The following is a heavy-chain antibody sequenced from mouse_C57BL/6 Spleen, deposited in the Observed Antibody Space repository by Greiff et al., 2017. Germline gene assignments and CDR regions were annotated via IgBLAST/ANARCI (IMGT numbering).Heavy chain of an antibody. CDR2: IHPNSGST. CDR1: GYTFTSYW. CDR3: ARRVTRYAMDY. V-gene: IGHV1-64*01. J-gene: IGHJ4*01. D-gene: IGHD2-13*01. Sequence: QVQLQQPGAELVKPGASVKLSCKASGYTFTSYWMHWVKQRPGQGLEWIGMIHPNSGSTNYNEKFKSKATLTVDKSSSTAYMQLSSLTSEGSAVYYCARRVTRYAMDYWGQGTSVTVSS.